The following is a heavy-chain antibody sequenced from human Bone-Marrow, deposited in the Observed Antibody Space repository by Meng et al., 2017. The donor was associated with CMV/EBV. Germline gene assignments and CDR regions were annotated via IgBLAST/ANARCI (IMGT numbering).Heavy chain of an antibody. CDR2: IRSDGSIG. CDR3: AKDKLAYSMDV. CDR1: GFTFDTYG. V-gene: IGHV3-30*02. D-gene: IGHD3-3*02. J-gene: IGHJ6*02. Sequence: GESLKISCAASGFTFDTYGGHWVREGPGKGLEWVAFIRSDGSIGYYADSVKGRFTNSKDNTKSTLFLEMNSLRAEDTPMYHCAKDKLAYSMDVWGQGATVTVSS.